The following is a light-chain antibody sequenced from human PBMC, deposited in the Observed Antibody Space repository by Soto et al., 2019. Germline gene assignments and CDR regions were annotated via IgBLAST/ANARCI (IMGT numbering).Light chain of an antibody. CDR2: GAS. Sequence: EIVLTQSPGTLSLSPGDRATLSCSASQSVSTSYLAWYQQKPGQAPRLLIYGASSRATGIPDRFSGSGSGTDFTLTISRLEPEDFAVYYCQQYGSSPLTFGGGTKVDI. V-gene: IGKV3-20*01. J-gene: IGKJ4*01. CDR3: QQYGSSPLT. CDR1: QSVSTSY.